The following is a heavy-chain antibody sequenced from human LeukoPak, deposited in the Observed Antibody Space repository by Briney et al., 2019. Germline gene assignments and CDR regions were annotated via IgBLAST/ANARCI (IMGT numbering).Heavy chain of an antibody. CDR2: IYHSGST. CDR3: ARGRFYGFSGDC. Sequence: SETLSLTCTVSGVSISTGGYYWDWLRQHPGKGLEWIGFIYHSGSTSYNPSLMSRLSISVDTSKNQFSLKLNSVTAADTAVYYCARGRFYGFSGDCWGQGTLVTVSS. V-gene: IGHV4-31*03. CDR1: GVSISTGGYY. J-gene: IGHJ4*02. D-gene: IGHD2/OR15-2a*01.